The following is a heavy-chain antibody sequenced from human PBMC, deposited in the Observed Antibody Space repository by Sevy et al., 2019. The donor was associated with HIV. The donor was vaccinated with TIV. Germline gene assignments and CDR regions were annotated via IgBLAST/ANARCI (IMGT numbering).Heavy chain of an antibody. CDR1: GFSFSNYD. CDR3: AKDINRGCDGINCYPYYYYFYGLDV. J-gene: IGHJ6*02. Sequence: GGSLRLSCAASGFSFSNYDIHWVRQAPGKGLEWVAVISDDGNYKDYADSVKGRFTISRDNANHFLYLEMNSLRPEDTAFYYCAKDINRGCDGINCYPYYYYFYGLDVWGQGTTVTVSS. CDR2: ISDDGNYK. D-gene: IGHD2-21*01. V-gene: IGHV3-30*04.